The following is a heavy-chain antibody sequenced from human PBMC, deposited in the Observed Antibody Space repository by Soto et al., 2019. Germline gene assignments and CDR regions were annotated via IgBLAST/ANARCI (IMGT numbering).Heavy chain of an antibody. CDR1: GFTFGNYG. D-gene: IGHD3-10*01. CDR3: AKDRGRQGGFDM. CDR2: IWYDGSKK. J-gene: IGHJ3*02. V-gene: IGHV3-33*06. Sequence: QVQLVESGGGVVQPGRSLRLSCVASGFTFGNYGMHWVRQAPGKGLEWVAVIWYDGSKKYYADSVKGRFTISRDNSKNTLFLQMNSLRVEDTAMYYCAKDRGRQGGFDMWGQGRVVTVSS.